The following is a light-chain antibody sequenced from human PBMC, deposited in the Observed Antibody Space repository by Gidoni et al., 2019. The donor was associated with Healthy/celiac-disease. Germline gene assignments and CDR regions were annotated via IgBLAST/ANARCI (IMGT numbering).Light chain of an antibody. Sequence: DIQMTQSPSSLSASVGDRVTITCRASQSSSSYLNWYQQKPGKAPKLLFYAASSLQSVVPSRFSGSGSWTDFPLTISSLQPEDFATYYCQRSYSTPRTFGQGTKVEIK. CDR2: AAS. V-gene: IGKV1-39*01. CDR1: QSSSSY. CDR3: QRSYSTPRT. J-gene: IGKJ1*01.